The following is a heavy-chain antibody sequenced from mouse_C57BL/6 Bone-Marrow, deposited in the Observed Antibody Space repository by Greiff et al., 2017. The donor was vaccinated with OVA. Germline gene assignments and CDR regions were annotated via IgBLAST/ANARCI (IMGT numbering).Heavy chain of an antibody. V-gene: IGHV7-1*01. CDR2: SRNKANDYTT. Sequence: EVKLMESGGGLVQSGRSLRLSCATSGFTFSDFYMEWVRQAPGKGLEWIAASRNKANDYTTEYSASVKGRFIVSRDTSQSILYLQMNALRAEDTAIYYCARDYGNYEGAMDYWGQGTSVTVSS. CDR1: GFTFSDFY. J-gene: IGHJ4*01. CDR3: ARDYGNYEGAMDY. D-gene: IGHD2-1*01.